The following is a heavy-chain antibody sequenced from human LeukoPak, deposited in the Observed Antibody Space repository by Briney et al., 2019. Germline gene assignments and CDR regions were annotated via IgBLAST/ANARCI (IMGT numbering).Heavy chain of an antibody. CDR2: IHYTGSP. D-gene: IGHD4-17*01. J-gene: IGHJ4*02. Sequence: PSETLTLTCTVSGGSVSSGNYYWSWIRQPPGKGLKWIGYIHYTGSPNYNPSLKSRVTISVDTSKNQFALRLNSVTAADTAVYYCARVDTVTTTFDYWGQGTLVTVSS. CDR1: GGSVSSGNYY. CDR3: ARVDTVTTTFDY. V-gene: IGHV4-61*01.